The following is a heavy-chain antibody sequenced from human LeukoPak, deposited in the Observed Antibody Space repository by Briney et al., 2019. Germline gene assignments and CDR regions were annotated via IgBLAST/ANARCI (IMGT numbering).Heavy chain of an antibody. CDR3: SGSYSY. J-gene: IGHJ4*02. CDR1: GFTFGNYG. V-gene: IGHV3-30*02. Sequence: GGSLRLSCAASGFTFGNYGMHWVRQAPGKGLEWVAFIRYDGSDKYYADSVKGLFTISRDSSKNTLYLQMNSLRPEDTAVYFCSGSYSYWGQGTLVTVSS. D-gene: IGHD1-26*01. CDR2: IRYDGSDK.